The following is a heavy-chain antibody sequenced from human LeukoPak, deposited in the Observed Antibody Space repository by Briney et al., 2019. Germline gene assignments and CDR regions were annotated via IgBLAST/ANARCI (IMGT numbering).Heavy chain of an antibody. CDR1: GFTFSSYS. Sequence: SGGSLRLSCAASGFTFSSYSINWVRQAPGKGLEWVSSISSSISYIYYADSVKGRFTISRDNAKNSLYLQMNSLRAEDTAVYYCARPPYSSGWYLGFDYWGQGTLVTVSS. V-gene: IGHV3-21*01. D-gene: IGHD6-19*01. CDR3: ARPPYSSGWYLGFDY. J-gene: IGHJ4*02. CDR2: ISSSISYI.